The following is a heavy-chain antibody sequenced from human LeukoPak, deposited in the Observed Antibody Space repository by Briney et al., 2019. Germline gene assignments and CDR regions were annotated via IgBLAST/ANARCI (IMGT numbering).Heavy chain of an antibody. CDR2: IKEDGSEK. Sequence: GGSQSLSCAASGFTFRNYWMSWVRQAPGKGLEWVANIKEDGSEKYYVDSVKGRFVISRDNAKNSLYLQMDSLRVDDTAIYYCARDQEGGAGSCYFDFWGQGALVTVSS. J-gene: IGHJ4*02. V-gene: IGHV3-7*01. D-gene: IGHD2-15*01. CDR3: ARDQEGGAGSCYFDF. CDR1: GFTFRNYW.